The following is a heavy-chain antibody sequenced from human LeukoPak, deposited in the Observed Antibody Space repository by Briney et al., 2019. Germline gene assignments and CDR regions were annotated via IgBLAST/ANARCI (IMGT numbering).Heavy chain of an antibody. V-gene: IGHV3-30*03. D-gene: IGHD3-10*01. CDR3: ASQGVIQKWSLDY. CDR1: GFAFNSYG. CDR2: VSYDGSDK. J-gene: IGHJ4*02. Sequence: GGSLRLSCAASGFAFNSYGMHWVRQAPGKGLEWVAVVSYDGSDKYYADSVKGRFIISRDNSKNTLYLQMNSLRPEDTAVYYCASQGVIQKWSLDYWGQGTLVTVSS.